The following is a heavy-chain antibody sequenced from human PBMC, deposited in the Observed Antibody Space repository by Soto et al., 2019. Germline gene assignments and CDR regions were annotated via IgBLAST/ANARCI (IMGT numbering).Heavy chain of an antibody. CDR1: GFTFSSYA. CDR2: ISSSGGST. D-gene: IGHD6-6*01. V-gene: IGHV3-23*01. J-gene: IGHJ6*02. Sequence: GGSLRLSCAASGFTFSSYAMSWVRQAPGKGLEWVSAISSSGGSTYYADSVKGRFTISRDNSKNTLYLQMNSLRAEDTAVYYCAKPPPIEYRSFGYGMDVWGQGTTVTVSS. CDR3: AKPPPIEYRSFGYGMDV.